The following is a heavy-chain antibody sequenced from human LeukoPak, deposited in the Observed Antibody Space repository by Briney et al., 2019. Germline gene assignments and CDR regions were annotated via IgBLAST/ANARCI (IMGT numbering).Heavy chain of an antibody. CDR3: ASSAFRSIAAAGPAY. V-gene: IGHV3-30-3*01. Sequence: PGGSLRLSFAASGFTFSSYAMHWVRQAPGKGLEWVAVISYDGSNKYYADSVKGRFTISRDNSKNTLYLQMNSLRAEDTAVYYCASSAFRSIAAAGPAYWGQGTLVTVSS. J-gene: IGHJ4*02. CDR1: GFTFSSYA. D-gene: IGHD6-13*01. CDR2: ISYDGSNK.